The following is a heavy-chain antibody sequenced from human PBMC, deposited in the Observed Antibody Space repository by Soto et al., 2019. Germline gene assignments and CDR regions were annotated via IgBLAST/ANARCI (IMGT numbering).Heavy chain of an antibody. CDR1: GYSFTSYW. D-gene: IGHD3-10*01. V-gene: IGHV5-10-1*01. Sequence: GESLKISCKGSGYSFTSYWISWVRQMPGKGLEWMGRIDPSDSYTNYSPSFQGHVTISADKSISTAYLQWSSLKASDTAMYYCARQGSYYGSGSHNYYYYGMDVWGQGTTVTVSS. CDR3: ARQGSYYGSGSHNYYYYGMDV. J-gene: IGHJ6*02. CDR2: IDPSDSYT.